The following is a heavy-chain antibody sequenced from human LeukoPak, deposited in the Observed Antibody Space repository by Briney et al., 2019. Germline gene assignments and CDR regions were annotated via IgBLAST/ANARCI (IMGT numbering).Heavy chain of an antibody. V-gene: IGHV3-7*01. Sequence: GGSLRLSCAASGFSFSGHWMSWVRQVPGKGLEWVANIKEDGGATYYVDSVKGRFTISRDNAKNALYLQMNSLRVEDTAVYFCTRDSGRLPHCYGGCRGNWGQGTLVTVSS. CDR1: GFSFSGHW. D-gene: IGHD2-21*02. J-gene: IGHJ4*02. CDR3: TRDSGRLPHCYGGCRGN. CDR2: IKEDGGAT.